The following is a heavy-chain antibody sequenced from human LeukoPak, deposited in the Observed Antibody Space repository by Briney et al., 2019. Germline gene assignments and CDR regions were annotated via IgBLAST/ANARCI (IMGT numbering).Heavy chain of an antibody. D-gene: IGHD4-17*01. V-gene: IGHV1-2*02. CDR2: INPNSGGT. J-gene: IGHJ4*02. CDR1: GYTFTGYY. Sequence: ASVKVSCKASGYTFTGYYMHWVRQAPGQGLEWMGWINPNSGGTNYAQKFQGRVTMTRDTSISTAYMELRSLRSDDTAVYYCARDDYGDAPQYWGQGTLVTVSS. CDR3: ARDDYGDAPQY.